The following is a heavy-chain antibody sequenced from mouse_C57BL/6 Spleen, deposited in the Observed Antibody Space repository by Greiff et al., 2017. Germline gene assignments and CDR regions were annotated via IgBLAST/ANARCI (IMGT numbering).Heavy chain of an antibody. V-gene: IGHV5-16*01. CDR1: GFTFSDYY. Sequence: EVHLVESEGGLVQPGSSMKLSCTASGFTFSDYYMAWVRQVPEKGLEWVANINYDGSSTYYLDSLKSRFIISRDNAKNILYLQMSSLKSEDTATYYCARDNDGYSSFAYWGQGTLVTVSA. J-gene: IGHJ3*01. CDR3: ARDNDGYSSFAY. CDR2: INYDGSST. D-gene: IGHD2-3*01.